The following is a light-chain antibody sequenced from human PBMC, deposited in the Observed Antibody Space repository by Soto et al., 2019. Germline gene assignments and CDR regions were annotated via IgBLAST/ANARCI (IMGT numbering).Light chain of an antibody. J-gene: IGLJ3*02. CDR2: DVS. CDR3: SSYTSSSTPNWV. V-gene: IGLV2-14*01. CDR1: SSDVGGYNY. Sequence: QSALTQPASVSGSPGQSITISCTGTSSDVGGYNYVSWYQQHPGKAPKLMIYDVSNRPSGVSNRFSGSKSGNTASLTISGLQAEDEADYYWSSYTSSSTPNWVFGGGTKLTVL.